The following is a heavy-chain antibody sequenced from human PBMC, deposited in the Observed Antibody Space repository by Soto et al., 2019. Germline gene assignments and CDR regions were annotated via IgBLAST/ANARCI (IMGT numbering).Heavy chain of an antibody. CDR2: INHSGST. CDR1: GGSCSGYY. D-gene: IGHD2-15*01. Sequence: SSETLSLTCAVYGGSCSGYYWSWIRQPPGKGLEWIGEINHSGSTNYNPSLKSRVTISVDTSKNQFSLKLSSVTAADTAVYYCARGSHIVVVVAAHDYWGQGTLVTVSS. V-gene: IGHV4-34*01. CDR3: ARGSHIVVVVAAHDY. J-gene: IGHJ4*02.